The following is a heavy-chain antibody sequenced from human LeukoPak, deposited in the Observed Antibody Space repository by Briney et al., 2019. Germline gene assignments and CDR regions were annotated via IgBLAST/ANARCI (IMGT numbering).Heavy chain of an antibody. D-gene: IGHD3-10*01. V-gene: IGHV3-23*05. CDR1: GFTFSSCA. J-gene: IGHJ4*02. Sequence: GSLRLSCAASGFTFSSCAMTWVRQAPGKGLEWVSTTDGSGITSFYGDSVRGRFTISRDNSKNTLYLQMNSLRVEDTAVYYCAKMAWLGDLSGEDFWGQGILVTVSS. CDR2: TDGSGITS. CDR3: AKMAWLGDLSGEDF.